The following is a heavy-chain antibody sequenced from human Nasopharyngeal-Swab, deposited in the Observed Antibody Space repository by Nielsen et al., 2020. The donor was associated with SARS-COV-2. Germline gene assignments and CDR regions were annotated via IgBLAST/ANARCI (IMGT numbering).Heavy chain of an antibody. D-gene: IGHD3-10*01. CDR3: AGEGYYGSGSYAPFDY. Sequence: WVRQAPGQGLEWMGGIIPIFGTANYAQKFQGRVTITADESTSTAYMELSSLRSEDTAVYYCAGEGYYGSGSYAPFDYWGQGTLVTVSS. J-gene: IGHJ4*02. V-gene: IGHV1-69*01. CDR2: IIPIFGTA.